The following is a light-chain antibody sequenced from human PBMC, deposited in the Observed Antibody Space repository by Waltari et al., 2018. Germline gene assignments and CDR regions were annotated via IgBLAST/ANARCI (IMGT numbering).Light chain of an antibody. V-gene: IGKV3-20*01. Sequence: EIVLTQSPGTLSLSPGERATLSCRASQSVSRTLAWYQQKPGQAPRLLIYGASTRATDIPERFSGGGSGTDFSLTISRLEPEDFAVYYCQHYVRLPATFGQGTKVEIK. J-gene: IGKJ1*01. CDR3: QHYVRLPAT. CDR2: GAS. CDR1: QSVSRT.